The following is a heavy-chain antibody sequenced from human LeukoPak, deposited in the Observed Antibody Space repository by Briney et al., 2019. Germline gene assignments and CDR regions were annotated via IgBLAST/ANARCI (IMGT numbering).Heavy chain of an antibody. CDR3: AKNLGPFDV. D-gene: IGHD3-16*01. V-gene: IGHV3-23*03. CDR1: GFTFNDFA. J-gene: IGHJ3*01. CDR2: IGDAVT. Sequence: GGSLRLSCAASGFTFNDFAMTWVRQAPGKGLGWVSSIGDAVTYYADSVKGRFTISRDNPKNMLYLQLNSLRAGDTAMYYCAKNLGPFDVRGQGTMVTVSS.